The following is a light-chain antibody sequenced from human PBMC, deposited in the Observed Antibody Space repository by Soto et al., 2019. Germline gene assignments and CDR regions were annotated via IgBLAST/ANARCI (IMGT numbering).Light chain of an antibody. CDR2: GAS. Sequence: EIGLTQSPGTLSLSPGERATRSCRASQSVSSSYLAWYQQIPGQAPRLRIYGASSRATGIPDRFSGSGSGTDFTLTISRLEPEDFAVDYCQQYGSSPVTFGQGTKVEIQ. J-gene: IGKJ1*01. V-gene: IGKV3-20*01. CDR1: QSVSSSY. CDR3: QQYGSSPVT.